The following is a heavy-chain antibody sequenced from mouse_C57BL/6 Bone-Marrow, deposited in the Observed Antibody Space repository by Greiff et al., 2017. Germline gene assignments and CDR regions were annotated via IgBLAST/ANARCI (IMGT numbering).Heavy chain of an antibody. J-gene: IGHJ2*01. CDR1: GYTFTNYW. CDR3: ARLEPYYFDY. CDR2: IYPGGGYT. Sequence: QVQLQQSGAELVRPGTSVKMSCKASGYTFTNYWIGWAKQRPGHGLEWIGDIYPGGGYTNYNEKFKGKATLTADKSSSTAYMQFSSLTSEDSAIYSCARLEPYYFDYWGQGTTLTVSS. V-gene: IGHV1-63*01.